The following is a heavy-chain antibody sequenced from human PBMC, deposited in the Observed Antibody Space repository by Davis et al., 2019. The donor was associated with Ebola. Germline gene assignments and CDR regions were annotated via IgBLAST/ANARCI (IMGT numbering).Heavy chain of an antibody. CDR1: GFTFSDYY. CDR2: ISSSGSTI. Sequence: GGSLRLSCAASGFTFSDYYMSWIRQAPGKGLEWVSYISSSGSTIYYADSVKGRFTISRDNAKNSLYLQMNSLRAEDTAVYYCARGITMIVVASYYFDYWGQGTLVTVSS. D-gene: IGHD3-22*01. V-gene: IGHV3-11*04. J-gene: IGHJ4*02. CDR3: ARGITMIVVASYYFDY.